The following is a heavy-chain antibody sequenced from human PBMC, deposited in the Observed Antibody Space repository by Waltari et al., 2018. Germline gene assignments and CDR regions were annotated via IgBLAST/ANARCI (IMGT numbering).Heavy chain of an antibody. CDR2: IYYSGST. CDR3: AREYREYSGYDYYGWVDY. Sequence: QVQLQESGPGLVKPSETLSLTCTVSGGSISSHYWSWIRQPPGKGLEWIGYIYYSGSTNYNPSLNSRVTISVDTSKNQFSLKLSSVTAADTAVYYCAREYREYSGYDYYGWVDYWGQGTLVTVSS. V-gene: IGHV4-59*11. CDR1: GGSISSHY. D-gene: IGHD5-12*01. J-gene: IGHJ4*02.